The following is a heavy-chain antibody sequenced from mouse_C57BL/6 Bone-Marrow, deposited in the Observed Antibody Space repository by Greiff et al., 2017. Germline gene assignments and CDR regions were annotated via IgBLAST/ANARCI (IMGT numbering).Heavy chain of an antibody. J-gene: IGHJ4*01. CDR3: SGNQGGGSYYAMDY. V-gene: IGHV5-6*01. CDR1: GFTFSSYG. CDR2: ISSGGSYT. Sequence: EVKLVESGGDLVKPGGSLKLSCAASGFTFSSYGMSWVRQTPDKRLEWVATISSGGSYTYYPDSVKGRFTISRDNAKNTLYLQMSSLLSEDTSMYYCSGNQGGGSYYAMDYWGQGTSVTVSS. D-gene: IGHD3-2*02.